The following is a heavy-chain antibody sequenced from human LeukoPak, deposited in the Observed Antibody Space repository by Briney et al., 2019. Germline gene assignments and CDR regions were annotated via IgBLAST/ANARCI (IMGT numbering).Heavy chain of an antibody. CDR3: ARVYSSGWPNYYYYGMDV. CDR2: INHSGTT. Sequence: PSETLSLTCAVYGGSFSGYYWSWVRQPPGKGLEWIGEINHSGTTNYNPSLKSRVTMSADTSKNQFSLNLISVTAADTAVYYCARVYSSGWPNYYYYGMDVWGQGTTVTVSS. V-gene: IGHV4-34*01. J-gene: IGHJ6*02. CDR1: GGSFSGYY. D-gene: IGHD6-19*01.